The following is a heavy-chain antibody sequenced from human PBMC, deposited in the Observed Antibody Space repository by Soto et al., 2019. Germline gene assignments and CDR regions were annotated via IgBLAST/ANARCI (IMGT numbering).Heavy chain of an antibody. D-gene: IGHD1-1*01. CDR2: INAGNGNT. Sequence: QVQLVQSGAEVKKPGSSVKVSCKASGYTFTNYAIHWVRQAPGQRLEWMGWINAGNGNTKYSQKFQDRVTITRDTSASTVYMALSSLRSEDTAVYYCAREQQLDTGNFDYWGQGTLVTVSS. V-gene: IGHV1-3*01. J-gene: IGHJ4*02. CDR3: AREQQLDTGNFDY. CDR1: GYTFTNYA.